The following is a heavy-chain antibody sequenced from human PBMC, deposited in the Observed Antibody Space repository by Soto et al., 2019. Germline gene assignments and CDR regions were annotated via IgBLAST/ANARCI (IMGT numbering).Heavy chain of an antibody. Sequence: HLQLQESGSRLVTPSETLSLTCTVSGDSINDDGHSWSWIRQPPGEALEWIGYISQTGTTQYNPSLSSRVSISADRSKNQFSLHLTSVTAADTAVYYCARAVFCTEGLCFPNWLDPWGQGILVTVSS. CDR1: GDSINDDGHS. CDR2: ISQTGTT. D-gene: IGHD2-8*02. V-gene: IGHV4-30-2*01. J-gene: IGHJ5*02. CDR3: ARAVFCTEGLCFPNWLDP.